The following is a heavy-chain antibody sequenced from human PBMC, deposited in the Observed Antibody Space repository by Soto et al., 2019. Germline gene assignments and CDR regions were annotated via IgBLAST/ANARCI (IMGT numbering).Heavy chain of an antibody. J-gene: IGHJ4*02. V-gene: IGHV3-30*18. CDR2: ISYDGSNK. CDR3: AKESGTSVGAYYFDY. CDR1: GFTFSSYG. Sequence: QVQLVESGGGVVQPGRSLRLSCAASGFTFSSYGMHWVRQAPGKGLEWVAVISYDGSNKYYADSVKGRFTISRDNSKNTLYLQMNSLRAEDTAVYYCAKESGTSVGAYYFDYWGQGTLVTVSS. D-gene: IGHD6-13*01.